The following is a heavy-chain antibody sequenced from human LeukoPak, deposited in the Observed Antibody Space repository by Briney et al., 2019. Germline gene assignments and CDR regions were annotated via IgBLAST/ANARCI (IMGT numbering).Heavy chain of an antibody. J-gene: IGHJ5*02. CDR1: GGPFSSYY. CDR3: ARGVGYCSGGSCFPERYYNWFDP. D-gene: IGHD2-15*01. V-gene: IGHV4-59*01. CDR2: IYYSGST. Sequence: SETLSLTCTVSGGPFSSYYWSWIPQSPGKALEWIGYIYYSGSTNYSPSLKSRVTISVDTSKNQFSLKLSSVTAADTAVYYCARGVGYCSGGSCFPERYYNWFDPWGQGTLVTVSS.